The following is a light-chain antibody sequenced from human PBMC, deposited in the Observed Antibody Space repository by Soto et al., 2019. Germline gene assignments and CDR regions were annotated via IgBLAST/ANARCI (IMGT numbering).Light chain of an antibody. J-gene: IGLJ2*01. CDR1: SSDVGGHNY. CDR2: EVT. V-gene: IGLV2-14*01. Sequence: QAVVTQPASVSGSLGQSITISCTGTSSDVGGHNYVSWYQHHPGKAPKLMIYEVTNRPSGVSNRFSGSKSGNTASLIISGLQAEDEGDYYCTSYTTFSTVVFGGGTKLTVL. CDR3: TSYTTFSTVV.